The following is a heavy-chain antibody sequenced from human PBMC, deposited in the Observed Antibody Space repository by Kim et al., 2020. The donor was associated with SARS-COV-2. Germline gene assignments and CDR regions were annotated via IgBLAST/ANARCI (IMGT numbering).Heavy chain of an antibody. Sequence: YADAVKGRFAISRDYSKSTLYLQMTSLRSEDTALYYGVRSRGATYYLLDYWGQGTLVTVSS. J-gene: IGHJ4*02. CDR3: VRSRGATYYLLDY. V-gene: IGHV3-23*01. D-gene: IGHD1-26*01.